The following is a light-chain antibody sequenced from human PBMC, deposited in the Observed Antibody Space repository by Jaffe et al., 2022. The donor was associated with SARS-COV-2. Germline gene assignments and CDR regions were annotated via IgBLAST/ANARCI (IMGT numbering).Light chain of an antibody. CDR2: AAS. CDR3: QQSYSDPRT. CDR1: QTISSY. Sequence: DIQMTQSPSSLSASVGDRVTITCRASQTISSYLNWYRQEAGKPPKLLISAASTLQSGVPSRFGGGGSGTDFTLTISSLQPEDFATYYCQQSYSDPRTFGQGTKVENK. V-gene: IGKV1-39*01. J-gene: IGKJ1*01.